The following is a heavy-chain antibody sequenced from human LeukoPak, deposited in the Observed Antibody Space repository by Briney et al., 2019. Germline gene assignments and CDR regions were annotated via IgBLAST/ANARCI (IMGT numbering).Heavy chain of an antibody. D-gene: IGHD3/OR15-3a*01. V-gene: IGHV4-39*01. CDR1: GGSISSSSYY. CDR2: IYYSGST. CDR3: ARQTGSGLFILP. J-gene: IGHJ4*02. Sequence: SETLSLTCTVPGGSISSSSYYWGWIRQPPGKGLEWIGSIYYSGSTYYNPSLKSRVTISVDTSKNQFSLRLTSVTAADTAVYYCARQTGSGLFILPGGQGTLVTVSS.